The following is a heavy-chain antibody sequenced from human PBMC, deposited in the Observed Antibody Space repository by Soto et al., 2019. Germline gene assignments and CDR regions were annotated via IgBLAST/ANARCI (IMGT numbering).Heavy chain of an antibody. CDR2: IYTGDSDT. CDR1: WYNCINYC. Sequence: KISCKGAWYNCINYCIRWVRQVTGKGLEWMGIIYTGDSDTRYSPSFQGQVTISADKSISTAYLQWSSLKASDTAIYYCAIRGASQWLKFRGQGTLVTVFS. V-gene: IGHV5-51*01. J-gene: IGHJ4*02. D-gene: IGHD6-19*01. CDR3: AIRGASQWLKF.